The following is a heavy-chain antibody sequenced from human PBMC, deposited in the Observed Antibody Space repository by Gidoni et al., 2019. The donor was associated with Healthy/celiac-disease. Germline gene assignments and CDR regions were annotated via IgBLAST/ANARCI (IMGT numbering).Heavy chain of an antibody. CDR2: MNPNSGNT. CDR1: GYTLTSYD. Sequence: QVQLVQSEAEVKKPGASAKFSCKASGYTLTSYDINWVRQATGQGLEWMGWMNPNSGNTGFAQKFRGRVTMTRNTSISTAYMELSSLRSEDTAVYYCARGSYVGGTIDYWGPGTLVTVSS. D-gene: IGHD1-26*01. V-gene: IGHV1-8*01. J-gene: IGHJ4*02. CDR3: ARGSYVGGTIDY.